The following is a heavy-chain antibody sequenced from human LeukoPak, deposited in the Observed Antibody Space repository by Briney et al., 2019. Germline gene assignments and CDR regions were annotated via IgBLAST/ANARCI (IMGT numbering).Heavy chain of an antibody. CDR3: ASTPYSSSSNYYYYYGMDV. J-gene: IGHJ6*02. V-gene: IGHV1-18*01. CDR2: ISAYNGNT. CDR1: GYTFTSYG. D-gene: IGHD6-6*01. Sequence: ASVKVSCKASGYTFTSYGISWVRQAPGQGLEWMGWISAYNGNTNYAQKLQGRVPMTTDTSTSTAYMELRSLRSDDTAVYYCASTPYSSSSNYYYYYGMDVWGQGTTVTVSS.